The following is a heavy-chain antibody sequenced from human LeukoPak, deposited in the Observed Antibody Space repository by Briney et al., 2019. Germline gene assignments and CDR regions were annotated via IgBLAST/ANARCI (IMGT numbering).Heavy chain of an antibody. V-gene: IGHV3-74*01. J-gene: IGHJ4*02. CDR1: GFTLSSYW. D-gene: IGHD1-26*01. CDR3: ARGGSGSYSDY. Sequence: GGSLRLSCAASGFTLSSYWMHWVRQAPGKGLVWVSRIKADGSYTNYADSVKGQFTISRDNAKNTLYLQMNSLRAEDTAVYYCARGGSGSYSDYLGPGNLVTDS. CDR2: IKADGSYT.